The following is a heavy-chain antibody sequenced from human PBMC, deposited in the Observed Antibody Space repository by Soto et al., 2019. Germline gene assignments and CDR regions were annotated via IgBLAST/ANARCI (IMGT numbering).Heavy chain of an antibody. CDR3: ARGQGLYNWFDP. CDR1: GGSFSGYY. Sequence: SETLSLTCAVYGGSFSGYYWTWIRQPPGTGLEWIGEINHSGSTNYNPSLKSRVTISVYTSKNQFSLKLSSVTAADTAVYYCARGQGLYNWFDPWGQGTLVSVSS. CDR2: INHSGST. J-gene: IGHJ5*02. V-gene: IGHV4-34*01.